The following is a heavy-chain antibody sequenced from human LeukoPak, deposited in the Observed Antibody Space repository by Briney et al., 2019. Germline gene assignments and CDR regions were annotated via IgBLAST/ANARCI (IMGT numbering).Heavy chain of an antibody. CDR3: AKYLLFPTFGSDS. J-gene: IGHJ4*02. V-gene: IGHV3-23*01. Sequence: PGGSLSLSCAASGFTFSTYAMSWVRQAPGKGLEWVSAISAAGGSTYYADSVKGRFTVSRDNSKNTLYLQMNSRRAEDTALYYGAKYLLFPTFGSDSWGQGTLVTVSS. CDR1: GFTFSTYA. CDR2: ISAAGGST. D-gene: IGHD2-21*02.